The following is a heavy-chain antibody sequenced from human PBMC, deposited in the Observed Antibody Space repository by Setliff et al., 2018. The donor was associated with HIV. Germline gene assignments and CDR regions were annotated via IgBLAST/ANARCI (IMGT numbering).Heavy chain of an antibody. CDR3: AAASNRRVRGVNLHYYYYMDV. D-gene: IGHD3-10*01. CDR1: GYSFTSYY. V-gene: IGHV1-46*01. CDR2: INPSGGTT. J-gene: IGHJ6*03. Sequence: VKVSCKASGYSFTSYYVHWVRQAPGQGLEWMGIINPSGGTTSYAQKFQGRVTMTRDTSTGTAYMDLCSLRSEDTAVYYCAAASNRRVRGVNLHYYYYMDVWGKGTTVTVSS.